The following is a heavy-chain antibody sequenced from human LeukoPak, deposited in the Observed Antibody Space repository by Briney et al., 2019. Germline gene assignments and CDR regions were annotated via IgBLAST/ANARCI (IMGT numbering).Heavy chain of an antibody. J-gene: IGHJ3*02. CDR2: IYYSGST. D-gene: IGHD5-18*01. CDR3: ARVPTPRGYSYAFDI. Sequence: PSETLSLTCTVSGGSISSYYWSWIRQPPGKGLDWIGYIYYSGSTNYNPSLKSRVTISVDTSKNQFSLKLSSVTAADTAVYYCARVPTPRGYSYAFDIWGQGTMVTVSS. V-gene: IGHV4-59*01. CDR1: GGSISSYY.